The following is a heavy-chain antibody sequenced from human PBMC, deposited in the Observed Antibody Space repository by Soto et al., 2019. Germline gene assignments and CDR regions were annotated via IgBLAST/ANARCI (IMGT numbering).Heavy chain of an antibody. CDR3: ARGGGVGVAGSAAFDM. CDR1: GYPVTAYY. D-gene: IGHD3-3*01. CDR2: INPATGAA. Sequence: QLHLVQSGAVVKKPGASVTVSCSASGYPVTAYYMHWVRQAPGRGLEWMGGINPATGAAKYTQTFPGRVTMTRDPSTSTVLTELSGPTSEDTAGFYGARGGGVGVAGSAAFDMWGQGTLVTVSS. V-gene: IGHV1-2*02. J-gene: IGHJ3*02.